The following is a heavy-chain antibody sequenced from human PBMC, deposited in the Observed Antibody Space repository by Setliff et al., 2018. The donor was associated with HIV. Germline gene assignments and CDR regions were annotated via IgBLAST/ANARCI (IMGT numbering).Heavy chain of an antibody. V-gene: IGHV1-2*06. CDR3: ARPRVFDSFDV. CDR1: EYMILAYK. J-gene: IGHJ3*01. Sequence: ASVKVFCKATEYMILAYKMNWVRQAPGQGLEWIGRISPNNGAAEYAPKFQGRVIMTLDTSISTAYLEIPRLTSDDAAVYYCARPRVFDSFDVWGQGTMVTVSS. CDR2: ISPNNGAA.